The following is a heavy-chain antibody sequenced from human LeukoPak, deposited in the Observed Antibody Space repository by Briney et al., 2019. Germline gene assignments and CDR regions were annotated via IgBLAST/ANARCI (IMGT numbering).Heavy chain of an antibody. J-gene: IGHJ4*02. CDR1: GFTFSSYA. CDR3: TRDANYYGSGSYYGN. D-gene: IGHD3-10*01. V-gene: IGHV3-30-3*01. CDR2: ISYDGSNK. Sequence: QAGGSLRLSCAASGFTFSSYAMHWVRQAPGKGLEWVAIISYDGSNKYYADSVKGRFTISRDNSKNTLSLQMNSLRADDTAVYYCTRDANYYGSGSYYGNWGQGTLVTVSS.